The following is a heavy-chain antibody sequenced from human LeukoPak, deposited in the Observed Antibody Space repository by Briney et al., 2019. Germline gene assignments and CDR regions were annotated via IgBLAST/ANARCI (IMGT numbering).Heavy chain of an antibody. Sequence: PGGSLRLSCAASGFTFSSYSMNWVRQAPGKGLEWVSYISSSSSTIYYADSVKGRFTISRDNAKNSLYLQMNSLRAEDTAVYYCARVRKTIFGVVNDAFDIWGQGTMVTVSS. CDR1: GFTFSSYS. CDR3: ARVRKTIFGVVNDAFDI. D-gene: IGHD3-3*01. V-gene: IGHV3-48*01. CDR2: ISSSSSTI. J-gene: IGHJ3*02.